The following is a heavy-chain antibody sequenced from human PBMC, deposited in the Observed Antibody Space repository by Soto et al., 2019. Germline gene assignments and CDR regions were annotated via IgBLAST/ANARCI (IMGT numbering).Heavy chain of an antibody. CDR2: TRNKANSYTT. V-gene: IGHV3-72*01. CDR3: AKDRYGDHLSDGMDV. CDR1: GFTFSDHY. Sequence: PGGSLRLSCAASGFTFSDHYMDWVRQAPGKGLEWVGRTRNKANSYTTEYAASVKGRFTISRDDSKNSLYLQMNSLKTEDTAVYYCAKDRYGDHLSDGMDVWGQGTTVTVSS. D-gene: IGHD4-17*01. J-gene: IGHJ6*02.